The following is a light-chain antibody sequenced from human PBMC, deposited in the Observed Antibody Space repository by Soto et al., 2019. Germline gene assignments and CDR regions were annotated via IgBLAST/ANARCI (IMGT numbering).Light chain of an antibody. CDR3: SSYASSSTLV. V-gene: IGLV2-14*01. CDR1: SSDVGGYNY. J-gene: IGLJ2*01. Sequence: QSALTQPASVSGSPGQSITISCTGSSSDVGGYNYVSWYQQHPGKAPKLMIYEVSKRPSGISNRFSGSKSGNMASLTISGLQPEDEADYYCSSYASSSTLVFGGGTKLTVL. CDR2: EVS.